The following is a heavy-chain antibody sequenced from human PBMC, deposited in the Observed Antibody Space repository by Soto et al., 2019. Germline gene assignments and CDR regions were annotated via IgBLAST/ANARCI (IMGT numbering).Heavy chain of an antibody. CDR1: GFTVSSNN. D-gene: IGHD3-10*01. J-gene: IGHJ6*02. V-gene: IGHV3-53*02. CDR3: ARNKPGNYGMDV. CDR2: IYSGDST. Sequence: EVQLVDTGGGLIQPGGSLRLSCAASGFTVSSNNVNWVRQAPGKGLEWVSIIYSGDSTSYAGSVKGRFTISRDNSKNTVFLQMNSLRAEDTAVYYCARNKPGNYGMDVWGRGTTVTVSS.